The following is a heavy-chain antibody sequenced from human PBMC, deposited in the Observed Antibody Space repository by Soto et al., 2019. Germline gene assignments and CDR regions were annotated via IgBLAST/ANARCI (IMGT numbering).Heavy chain of an antibody. V-gene: IGHV3-33*01. CDR2: IWYDGSNK. CDR3: ARAVRGDYYGMDV. Sequence: QVQLVESGGGVVQPGRSLRLSCAASGFTFSSYGMHWVRQAPGKGLEWVAVIWYDGSNKYYADSVKGRFTISRDNSKNTLYLQMNSLRAEDTAVYYCARAVRGDYYGMDVWGQGNTVTVSS. J-gene: IGHJ6*02. CDR1: GFTFSSYG. D-gene: IGHD3-10*01.